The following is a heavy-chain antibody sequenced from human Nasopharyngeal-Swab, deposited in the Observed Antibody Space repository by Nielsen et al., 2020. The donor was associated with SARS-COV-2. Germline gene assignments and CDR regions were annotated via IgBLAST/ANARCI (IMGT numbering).Heavy chain of an antibody. CDR3: AGVVVPSGSFDY. D-gene: IGHD2-21*01. CDR1: GGSISSYY. CDR2: IDYSGST. J-gene: IGHJ4*02. V-gene: IGHV4-59*01. Sequence: SETLSLTCTVSGGSISSYYWSWIRQPPGKGLEWIGYIDYSGSTNYNPSLKSRATISVDTSKNQFSLKLSSVTAADTAVYYCAGVVVPSGSFDYWGQGTLVTVSS.